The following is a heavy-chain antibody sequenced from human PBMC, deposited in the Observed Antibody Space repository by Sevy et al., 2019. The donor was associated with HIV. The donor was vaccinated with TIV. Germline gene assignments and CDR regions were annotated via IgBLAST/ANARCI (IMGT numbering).Heavy chain of an antibody. CDR1: GFTFSNYA. CDR3: AKIRAPFGGLIELYDFDI. Sequence: GGSLRLSCAASGFTFSNYAIHWVRQAPGKGLQWVALISVRGTYKYYADSMKGRLSISRDDSKNTLFLQMNSLRAEDTALYYCAKIRAPFGGLIELYDFDIWGQGTMVTVSS. CDR2: ISVRGTYK. V-gene: IGHV3-30-3*02. D-gene: IGHD3-16*02. J-gene: IGHJ3*02.